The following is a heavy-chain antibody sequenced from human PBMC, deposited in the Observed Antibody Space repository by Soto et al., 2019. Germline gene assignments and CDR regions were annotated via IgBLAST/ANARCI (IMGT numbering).Heavy chain of an antibody. Sequence: SETLSLTCTVSGGSISSYYWSWIRQPPGKGLEWIGYIYYSGSTNYNPSLKSRVTISVDTSKNQFSLKLSSVTAADTAVYYCARGNYYGSGSYYTLWGQGTLVTVSS. CDR3: ARGNYYGSGSYYTL. D-gene: IGHD3-10*01. V-gene: IGHV4-59*01. CDR1: GGSISSYY. J-gene: IGHJ4*02. CDR2: IYYSGST.